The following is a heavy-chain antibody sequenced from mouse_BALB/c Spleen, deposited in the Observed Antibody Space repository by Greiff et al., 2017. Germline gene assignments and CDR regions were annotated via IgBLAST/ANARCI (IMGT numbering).Heavy chain of an antibody. CDR3: ARRGYGNYEAMDY. V-gene: IGHV5-17*02. Sequence: EVKLMESGGGLVQPGGSRKLSCAASGFTFSSFLFHWVRQPPGKGLEWVAYISSGSSTIYYADTVKGRFTISRDNPKNTLFLQMTSLRSEDTAMYYCARRGYGNYEAMDYWGQGTSVTVSS. CDR1: GFTFSSFL. D-gene: IGHD2-1*01. CDR2: ISSGSSTI. J-gene: IGHJ4*01.